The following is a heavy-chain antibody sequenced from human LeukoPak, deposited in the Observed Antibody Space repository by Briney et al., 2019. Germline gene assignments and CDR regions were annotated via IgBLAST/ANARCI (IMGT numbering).Heavy chain of an antibody. CDR3: ATGAPMVRGTTIFDY. CDR1: GYTFTGYY. D-gene: IGHD3-10*01. V-gene: IGHV1-2*02. CDR2: INPNSGGT. J-gene: IGHJ4*02. Sequence: ASVKVSCKASGYTFTGYYMHWVRQAPGQGLEWMGWINPNSGGTNYAQKFQGRVTMTRDTSISTAYMELSSLRSEDTAVYYCATGAPMVRGTTIFDYWGQGTLATVSS.